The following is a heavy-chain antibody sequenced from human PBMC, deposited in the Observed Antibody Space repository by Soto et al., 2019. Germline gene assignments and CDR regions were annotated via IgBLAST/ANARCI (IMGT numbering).Heavy chain of an antibody. CDR3: AREGGSGWYRSRWYFDL. CDR2: INHSGST. CDR1: GGSFSGYY. Sequence: TLSLTCAVYGGSFSGYYWSWIRQPPGKGLEWIGEINHSGSTNYNPSLKSRVTISVDTSKNQFSLKLSSVTAADTAVYYCAREGGSGWYRSRWYFDLWGRGTLVTVSS. D-gene: IGHD6-19*01. J-gene: IGHJ2*01. V-gene: IGHV4-34*01.